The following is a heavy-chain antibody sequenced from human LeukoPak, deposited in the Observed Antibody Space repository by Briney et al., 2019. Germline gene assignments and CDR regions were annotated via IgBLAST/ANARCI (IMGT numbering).Heavy chain of an antibody. CDR1: GGSFSGYY. Sequence: PSETLSLTCAVYGGSFSGYYWSWIRQPPGKGLEWIGEINHSGSTNYNPSLKSQVTISVDTSKNQFSLKLSSVTAADTAVYYCARDPYSGSYVDYYYYYYMDVWGKGTTVTISS. J-gene: IGHJ6*03. V-gene: IGHV4-34*01. CDR2: INHSGST. CDR3: ARDPYSGSYVDYYYYYYMDV. D-gene: IGHD1-26*01.